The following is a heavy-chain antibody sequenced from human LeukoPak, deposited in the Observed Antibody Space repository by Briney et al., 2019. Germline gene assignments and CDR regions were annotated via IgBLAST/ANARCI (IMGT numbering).Heavy chain of an antibody. V-gene: IGHV3-30*02. Sequence: GGSLRLSCAASGFTFSSYAMHWVRQAPGKGLEWVAFIRFDGRNKYYADSVKGRFTISRDNSTNTLYLEMNSLRVEDAAVYYCAGSGSYWDYYYMDVWGRGTTVTVSS. CDR3: AGSGSYWDYYYMDV. CDR2: IRFDGRNK. D-gene: IGHD3-10*01. J-gene: IGHJ6*03. CDR1: GFTFSSYA.